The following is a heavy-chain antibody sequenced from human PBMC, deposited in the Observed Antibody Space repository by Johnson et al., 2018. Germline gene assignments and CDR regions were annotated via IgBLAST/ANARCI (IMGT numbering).Heavy chain of an antibody. CDR2: IYSGGST. D-gene: IGHD6-19*01. CDR1: GFTFGDYA. V-gene: IGHV3-66*02. CDR3: ATKIGYSSGWGLFQH. Sequence: VQLVQSGGGLVQPGRSLRLSCTASGFTFGDYAMSWFRQAPGKGLEGVSVIYSGGSTYYADSVKGRFSISRDNSKNTLYLQMNSLRDEDTAVYYCATKIGYSSGWGLFQHWGQGTLVTVSS. J-gene: IGHJ1*01.